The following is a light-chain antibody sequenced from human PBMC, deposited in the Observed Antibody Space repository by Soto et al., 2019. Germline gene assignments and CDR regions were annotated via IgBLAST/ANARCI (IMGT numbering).Light chain of an antibody. J-gene: IGKJ3*01. CDR3: QQYGTSRVT. V-gene: IGKV3-20*01. CDR1: QSIHNN. CDR2: SAS. Sequence: EVVLTQSPGTLSLSPGERATLSCRASQSIHNNLAWYQHKPGQAPRLLIYSASSRAAGIPDRFSGSGSRTDFTLTSIRLEPEDFAVYDCQQYGTSRVTFGPGTKVDIK.